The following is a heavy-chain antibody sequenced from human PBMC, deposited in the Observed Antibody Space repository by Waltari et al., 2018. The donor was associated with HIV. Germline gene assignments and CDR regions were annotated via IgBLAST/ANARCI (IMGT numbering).Heavy chain of an antibody. J-gene: IGHJ4*02. CDR1: GFTLRNFA. CDR3: ARGGYYYDIIGYYHY. D-gene: IGHD3-22*01. Sequence: QVQLVESGGGGVQPGRSLRPSCAASGFTLRNFAMHWVRQAPGRGLEWGEVIWYDEDNKYYATPVKGVFTTSRDNSKKPLYLQMNSRRVEDRVVYYCARGGYYYDIIGYYHYWGQGTLFTVSS. CDR2: IWYDEDNK. V-gene: IGHV3-33*01.